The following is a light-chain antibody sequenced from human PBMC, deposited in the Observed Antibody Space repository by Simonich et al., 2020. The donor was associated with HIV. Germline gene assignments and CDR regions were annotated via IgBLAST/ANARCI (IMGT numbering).Light chain of an antibody. CDR3: QQYYITPHT. Sequence: DIVMTQSPDSLAVSLGERATINRKSSQTVLYSSKNKNYLAWYQQKPGQPPNLLIYWASTRESGVPDRFNGSGSETDFTLTISSLQAEDVAVYYCQQYYITPHTFGQGTKVEIK. CDR2: WAS. V-gene: IGKV4-1*01. CDR1: QTVLYSSKNKNY. J-gene: IGKJ1*01.